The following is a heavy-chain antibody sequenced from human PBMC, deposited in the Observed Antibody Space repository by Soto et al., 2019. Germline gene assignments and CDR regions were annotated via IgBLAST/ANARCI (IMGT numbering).Heavy chain of an antibody. V-gene: IGHV3-30*04. CDR3: ARSDYSGNLLDYYAMDV. D-gene: IGHD4-4*01. J-gene: IGHJ6*02. Sequence: QSGGSLRLSCGASEFIFSNYAMHWVRQAPGKGLEWVAVISYDGRNIYYGDSVKGRFTISRDNSKNTLFLQMHSLRPEDTAVYYCARSDYSGNLLDYYAMDVWGQGTTVTVSS. CDR2: ISYDGRNI. CDR1: EFIFSNYA.